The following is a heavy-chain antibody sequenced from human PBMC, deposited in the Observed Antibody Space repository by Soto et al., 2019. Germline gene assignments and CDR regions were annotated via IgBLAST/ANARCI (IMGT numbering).Heavy chain of an antibody. CDR3: AKDGDPGFGELWGTDV. J-gene: IGHJ6*04. CDR2: ISGSGGST. V-gene: IGHV3-23*01. CDR1: GFTFSSYA. D-gene: IGHD3-10*01. Sequence: GGSLRLSCAASGFTFSSYAMSWVRQAPGKGLEWVSAISGSGGSTYYADSVKGRFTISRDNSKNTLYLQMNRLRAEDTAVYYCAKDGDPGFGELWGTDVWGKGTTVTVSS.